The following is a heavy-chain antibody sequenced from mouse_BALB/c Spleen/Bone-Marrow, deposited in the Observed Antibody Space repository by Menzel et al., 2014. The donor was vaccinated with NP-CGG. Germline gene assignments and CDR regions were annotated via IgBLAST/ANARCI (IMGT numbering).Heavy chain of an antibody. CDR2: ISSGGSYT. Sequence: EVQLVESGGGLVKPGGSLKPSCAASGFAFSSYDMSWVRQTPERRLEWVATISSGGSYTYYPDSVKGRFTISRDNARNTLYLQMSSLRSEDTALYYCARHPYYGNYPAWFAYWGQGTLVTVSA. J-gene: IGHJ3*01. CDR1: GFAFSSYD. D-gene: IGHD2-10*01. CDR3: ARHPYYGNYPAWFAY. V-gene: IGHV5-9*02.